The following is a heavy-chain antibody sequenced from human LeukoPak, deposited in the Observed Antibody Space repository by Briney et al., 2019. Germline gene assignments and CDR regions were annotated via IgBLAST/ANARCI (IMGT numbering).Heavy chain of an antibody. J-gene: IGHJ3*02. V-gene: IGHV3-9*01. CDR1: GFTFDDYA. CDR3: AKAVLLWFGELPDAFDI. D-gene: IGHD3-10*01. Sequence: GRSLRLSCAASGFTFDDYAMHWVRQAPGKGLEWVSGFSWNSGSIGYADSVKGRFTISRDNAKNSLYLQMNSLRAEDTALYYCAKAVLLWFGELPDAFDIWGQGTMATVSS. CDR2: FSWNSGSI.